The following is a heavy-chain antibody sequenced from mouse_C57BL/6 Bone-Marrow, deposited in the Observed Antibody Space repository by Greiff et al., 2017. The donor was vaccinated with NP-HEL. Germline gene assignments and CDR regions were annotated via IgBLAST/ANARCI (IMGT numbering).Heavy chain of an antibody. CDR3: PKHSWEAMDY. V-gene: IGHV2-9*01. D-gene: IGHD4-1*01. J-gene: IGHJ4*01. CDR1: GFSLTSYG. CDR2: IWGGGST. Sequence: VQLVESGPGLVAPSQSLSITCTVSGFSLTSYGVDWVRQPPGKGLEWLGVIWGGGSTNYNSALMSSLSISKDNATSQVYLRMNSLQTNATAMYYCPKHSWEAMDYWGKGTSVTVSS.